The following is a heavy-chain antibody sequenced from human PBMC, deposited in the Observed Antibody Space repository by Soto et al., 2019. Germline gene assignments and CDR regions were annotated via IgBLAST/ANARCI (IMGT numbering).Heavy chain of an antibody. V-gene: IGHV1-3*01. CDR2: INAGNGNI. Sequence: VQLVQSGAEVKKPGASVKVSCKASGYIFTNYAFHWVRQAPGHRLEWMGWINAGNGNIKYSQNFQGRVTITRDTSASTAYMELSSLRSEDTAVYYCARVSSSWSSDYWGQGTLVTVSS. CDR3: ARVSSSWSSDY. J-gene: IGHJ4*02. D-gene: IGHD6-13*01. CDR1: GYIFTNYA.